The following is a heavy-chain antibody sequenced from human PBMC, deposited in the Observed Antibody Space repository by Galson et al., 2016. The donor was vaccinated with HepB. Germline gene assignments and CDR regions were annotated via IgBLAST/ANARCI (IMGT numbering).Heavy chain of an antibody. V-gene: IGHV3-48*03. CDR2: ISGSGSRI. J-gene: IGHJ5*01. Sequence: SLRLSCAASGFTFSSNAMNWVRQAPGKGLEWISYISGSGSRIHYADSVKGRFTISRDNAKNSLYLQMNNTRAEDTAVYFCAREHRSPSTLGFDPWGQGTLVIVSS. CDR1: GFTFSSNA. CDR3: AREHRSPSTLGFDP. D-gene: IGHD6-6*01.